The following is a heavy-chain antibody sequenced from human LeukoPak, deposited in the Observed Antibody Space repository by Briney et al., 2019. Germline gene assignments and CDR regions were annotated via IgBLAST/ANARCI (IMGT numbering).Heavy chain of an antibody. D-gene: IGHD3-22*01. V-gene: IGHV4-59*01. J-gene: IGHJ5*02. Sequence: SETLSLTCTVSGGSISSYYWSWIRQPPGKGLEWIGYIYYSGSTNYNPSLKSRVTISVDTSKNQFSLKLSSVTAADTAVYYCARDGYYYDSSGYYYFHWFDPWGQGTQVTVSS. CDR2: IYYSGST. CDR3: ARDGYYYDSSGYYYFHWFDP. CDR1: GGSISSYY.